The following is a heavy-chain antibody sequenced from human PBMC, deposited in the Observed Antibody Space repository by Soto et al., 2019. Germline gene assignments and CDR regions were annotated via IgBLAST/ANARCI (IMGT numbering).Heavy chain of an antibody. V-gene: IGHV3-48*02. CDR2: ISSGRPTI. CDR3: ARGGGARPDY. CDR1: GFTFSSYG. D-gene: IGHD6-6*01. Sequence: GGSVRLSCAASGFTFSSYGMNWVRQAPGKGLAWVSYISSGRPTIQYADSVKGRFTISRDNAKNSLYLQMNSLRDEDTAVYYCARGGGARPDYWGQQTLVTVSS. J-gene: IGHJ4*02.